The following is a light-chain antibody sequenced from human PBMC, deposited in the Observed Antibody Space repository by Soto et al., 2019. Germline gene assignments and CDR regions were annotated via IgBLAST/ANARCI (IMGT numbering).Light chain of an antibody. CDR2: TTS. CDR1: QSVSKS. Sequence: EIVLTQSPATLSLSPGERATLSCRASQSVSKSLAWYQQKPGQAPRLLIYTTSNRATGIPARFSGSGSRTDFTLTISSLEPEDFAVYYCQQGNNWPIFTFGPGTKMDIK. V-gene: IGKV3-11*01. CDR3: QQGNNWPIFT. J-gene: IGKJ3*01.